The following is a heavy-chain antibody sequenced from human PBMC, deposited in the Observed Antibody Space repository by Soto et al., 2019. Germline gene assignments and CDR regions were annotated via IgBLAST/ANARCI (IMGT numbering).Heavy chain of an antibody. CDR3: AKDPNPNSGTLNWFDS. J-gene: IGHJ5*01. V-gene: IGHV3-30*18. D-gene: IGHD1-26*01. CDR1: GFTFTDYA. Sequence: GGSLRLSYAASGFTFTDYAMTWVRQAPGKGLEWVAVISYDETNKNCADSVQGRFTVSRDNSKNTLYLQMNSLRVDDTAVYYCAKDPNPNSGTLNWFDSWGQGTLVTVSS. CDR2: ISYDETNK.